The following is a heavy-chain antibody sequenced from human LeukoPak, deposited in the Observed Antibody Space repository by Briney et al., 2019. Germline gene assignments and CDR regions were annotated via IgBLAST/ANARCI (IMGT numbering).Heavy chain of an antibody. J-gene: IGHJ4*02. Sequence: ASVKVSCKASGYPFTFYYMHWVRQAPGQGLEWMGWINPNSGGTNYALKLQGRVTMTTDTSTSTAYMELRSLRSGYTAMAYYARDFAFPGYSSSWYRFDYWGQGTLVTVSS. CDR3: ARDFAFPGYSSSWYRFDY. CDR1: GYPFTFYY. V-gene: IGHV1-2*02. CDR2: INPNSGGT. D-gene: IGHD6-13*01.